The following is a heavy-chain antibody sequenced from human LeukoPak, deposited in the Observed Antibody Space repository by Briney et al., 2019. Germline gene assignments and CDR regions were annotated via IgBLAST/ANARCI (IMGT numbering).Heavy chain of an antibody. CDR1: GFNFSFYG. D-gene: IGHD6-19*01. J-gene: IGHJ4*02. CDR2: IWYDASKT. CDR3: VRDDGWYKVDY. V-gene: IGHV3-33*01. Sequence: PGRSLRLSCAASGFNFSFYGMQWVRQAPGKGLEWMAVIWYDASKTYYADSVKGRFTISRDNSKNTLYLQMNSLTVEDTALYYCVRDDGWYKVDYWGQGTLVTVSS.